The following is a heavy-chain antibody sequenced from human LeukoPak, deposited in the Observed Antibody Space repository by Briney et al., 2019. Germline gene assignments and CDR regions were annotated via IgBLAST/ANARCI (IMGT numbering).Heavy chain of an antibody. Sequence: SETLSLTCTVSGYSISSGYYWGWIRQPPGKGLEWIGYIYYSGSTNYNPSLKSRVTISVDTSKNLFSLKLSSVTAADTAVYYCARTTEGYCRGRSCYSYYYYMDVWGKGTTVTVSS. J-gene: IGHJ6*03. CDR3: ARTTEGYCRGRSCYSYYYYMDV. V-gene: IGHV4-61*01. CDR1: GYSISSGYY. CDR2: IYYSGST. D-gene: IGHD2-15*01.